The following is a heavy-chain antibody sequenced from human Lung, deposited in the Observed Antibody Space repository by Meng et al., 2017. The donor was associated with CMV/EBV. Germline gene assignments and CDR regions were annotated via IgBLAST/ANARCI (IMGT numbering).Heavy chain of an antibody. V-gene: IGHV4-59*01. CDR2: IYYSGST. Sequence: ETLSLTXTVSGGSISSYYWSWIRQPPGKGLEWIGYIYYSGSTNYNPSLKSRVTISVDTSKNQFSLKLSSVTAADTAVYYCARDLGYCSSTSCYYYYGMDVWGQGTTVTVSS. CDR3: ARDLGYCSSTSCYYYYGMDV. CDR1: GGSISSYY. D-gene: IGHD2-2*01. J-gene: IGHJ6*02.